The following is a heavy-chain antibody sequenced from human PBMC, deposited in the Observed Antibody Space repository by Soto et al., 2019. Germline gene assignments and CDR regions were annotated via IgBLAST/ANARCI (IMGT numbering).Heavy chain of an antibody. Sequence: QLPLQESGPGLVKPSETLSLTCTVSGGSISSTTYYWGWIRQPPGKGLECIGSIYYSGSTSYNPSLKSRVTRSGDASKNQSPLKLSSVTAADTAVYSCPMEPRGSYAFYIWGEGTMLTVSS. CDR3: PMEPRGSYAFYI. CDR1: GGSISSTTYY. D-gene: IGHD1-26*01. V-gene: IGHV4-39*01. J-gene: IGHJ3*02. CDR2: IYYSGST.